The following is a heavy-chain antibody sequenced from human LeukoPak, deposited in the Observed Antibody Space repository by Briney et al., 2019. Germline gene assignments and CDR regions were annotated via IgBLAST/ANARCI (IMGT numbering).Heavy chain of an antibody. D-gene: IGHD2-21*01. V-gene: IGHV3-33*01. Sequence: PGGSLRLSCAASGFTFSSYGMHWVRQAPGKGLEWVAVIWYDGSNKYYADSVKGRFTISRDNSKNTLYLQMNSLRAEGTAVYYCARDYCGGDCYSFDPWGQGTLVTVSS. J-gene: IGHJ5*02. CDR1: GFTFSSYG. CDR3: ARDYCGGDCYSFDP. CDR2: IWYDGSNK.